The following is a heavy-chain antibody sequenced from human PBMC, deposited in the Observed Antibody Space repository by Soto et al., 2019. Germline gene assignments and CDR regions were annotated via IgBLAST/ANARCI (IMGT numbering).Heavy chain of an antibody. D-gene: IGHD1-1*01. J-gene: IGHJ4*02. CDR2: IYHSGST. Sequence: SETLSLTCAVSGGSISSGGYSWNWIRQPPGKGLEWIGYIYHSGSTLYNPSLKSRVTISVDKSKNQFSLKLSSVTAADTAVYYCARWPQLKPRFDYWGQGTLVTVSS. V-gene: IGHV4-30-2*01. CDR3: ARWPQLKPRFDY. CDR1: GGSISSGGYS.